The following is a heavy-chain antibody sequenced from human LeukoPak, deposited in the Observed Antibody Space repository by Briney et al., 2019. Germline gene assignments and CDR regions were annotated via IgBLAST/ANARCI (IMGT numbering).Heavy chain of an antibody. CDR1: GYTFTGYY. CDR2: INPNSGGT. J-gene: IGHJ6*03. V-gene: IGHV1-2*02. CDR3: ARCPVEMATIRGYYYYYMDV. Sequence: ASVKVSCKASGYTFTGYYMHWVRQAPGQGLEWMGWINPNSGGTNYAQKFQGRVTMTRDTSISTAYMELSRLRSDDTAVYYCARCPVEMATIRGYYYYYMDVWGKGTTVTISS. D-gene: IGHD5-24*01.